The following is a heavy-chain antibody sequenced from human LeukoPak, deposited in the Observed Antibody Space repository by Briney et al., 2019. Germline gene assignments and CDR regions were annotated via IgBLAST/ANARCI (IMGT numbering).Heavy chain of an antibody. CDR3: ASSEGYSGYVGSAFDI. CDR1: GFTFDDYG. CDR2: INWNGGST. D-gene: IGHD5-12*01. J-gene: IGHJ3*02. Sequence: GGSLRLSCAASGFTFDDYGMSWVRQAPGKGLEWVSGINWNGGSTGYADSVKGRFTISRDNAKNSLYLQMNSLRAEDTALYYCASSEGYSGYVGSAFDIWGQGTMVTVSS. V-gene: IGHV3-20*04.